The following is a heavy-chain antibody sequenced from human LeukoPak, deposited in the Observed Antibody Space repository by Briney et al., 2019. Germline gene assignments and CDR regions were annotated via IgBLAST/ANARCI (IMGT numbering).Heavy chain of an antibody. CDR3: ARDGHRRYHYDSSGREDAFDI. D-gene: IGHD3-22*01. J-gene: IGHJ3*02. V-gene: IGHV1-18*01. CDR1: GYTFTNYG. CDR2: ISAYNGHT. Sequence: GASVKVSCKASGYTFTNYGISWVRQAPGQGGERMGWISAYNGHTKYTQKVQGRVTITRDTSTSTAYMELRSLRSDDTAVYYCARDGHRRYHYDSSGREDAFDIWGQGTMVTVSS.